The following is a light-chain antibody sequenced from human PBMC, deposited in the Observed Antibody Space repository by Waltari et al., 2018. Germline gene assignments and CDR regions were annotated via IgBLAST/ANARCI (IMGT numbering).Light chain of an antibody. V-gene: IGKV4-1*01. CDR2: WAS. CDR3: HQYFSGPYT. Sequence: DIVMTQSPDSLAVSLGERATINCKSSQSVFHNSNNKNYLAWFQQKAGQPPKLLVYWASTRQSWVPDRFSGSGTETDFTLTISGLQAEDLAVYYCHQYFSGPYTFVHVTRLEIK. CDR1: QSVFHNSNNKNY. J-gene: IGKJ2*01.